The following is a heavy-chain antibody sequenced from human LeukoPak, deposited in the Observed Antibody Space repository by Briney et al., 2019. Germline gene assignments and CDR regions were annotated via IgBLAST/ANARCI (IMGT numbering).Heavy chain of an antibody. CDR3: ARGKMAAGEGDFDY. D-gene: IGHD5-24*01. CDR2: IYYSGST. J-gene: IGHJ4*02. V-gene: IGHV4-59*12. Sequence: SETLSLTCTVSGGSISSYYWSWIRQPPGKRLEWIGYIYYSGSTNYNPSLKSRVTISVDTSKNQFSLKLSSVTAADTAVYYCARGKMAAGEGDFDYWGQGTLVTVSS. CDR1: GGSISSYY.